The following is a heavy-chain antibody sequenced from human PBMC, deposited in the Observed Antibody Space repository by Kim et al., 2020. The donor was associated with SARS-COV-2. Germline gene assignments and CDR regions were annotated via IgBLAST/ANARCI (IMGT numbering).Heavy chain of an antibody. CDR1: GFTFDTYW. CDR2: IKQDGSAK. V-gene: IGHV3-7*01. CDR3: AREGGYCSGGSCNSDY. Sequence: GGSLRLSCAASGFTFDTYWMTWVRQAPGKGLEWVANIKQDGSAKYYVDSVKGRFTISRDNANNSLYLQMNSLRAEDTAVYYCAREGGYCSGGSCNSDYWGQGTLVTVSS. J-gene: IGHJ4*02. D-gene: IGHD2-15*01.